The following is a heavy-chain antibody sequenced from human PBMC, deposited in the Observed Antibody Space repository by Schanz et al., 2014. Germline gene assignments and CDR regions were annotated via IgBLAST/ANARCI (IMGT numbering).Heavy chain of an antibody. CDR2: VNPSVRGT. CDR1: GYTLSAYS. J-gene: IGHJ4*02. D-gene: IGHD6-6*01. V-gene: IGHV1-46*01. Sequence: QVRLVQSGTEVKKPGASVKVSCKASGYTLSAYSLHWVRQAPGQGLEWMGIVNPSVRGTHFAREFQGRVTVTSDTSTSTVYMELSGLRSEDTAVYYCARDQSPYTNSSDVRYFDYWGQGTLVTVSS. CDR3: ARDQSPYTNSSDVRYFDY.